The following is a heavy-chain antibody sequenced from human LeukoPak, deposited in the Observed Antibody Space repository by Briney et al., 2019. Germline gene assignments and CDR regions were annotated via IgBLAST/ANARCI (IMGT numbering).Heavy chain of an antibody. CDR2: MYYTGNT. Sequence: SASPSLTCTVSGGSISSRSYSWGWIRQPPGKGLEWNGSMYYTGNTDYNPSLKSRLTMSVDTSKNQYSLKLSSVTAADTAVYFCAKGYTNGVNQEVWLDPWGQGTLVTVSS. CDR3: AKGYTNGVNQEVWLDP. J-gene: IGHJ5*02. D-gene: IGHD2-8*01. V-gene: IGHV4-39*07. CDR1: GGSISSRSYS.